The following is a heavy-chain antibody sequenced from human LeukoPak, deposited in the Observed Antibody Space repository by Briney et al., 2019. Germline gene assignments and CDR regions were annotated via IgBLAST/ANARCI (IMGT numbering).Heavy chain of an antibody. D-gene: IGHD3-22*01. CDR3: AREADSSGYYP. J-gene: IGHJ5*02. CDR2: INAGNGNT. Sequence: ASVKVSCKASGYTFTSYAMHWVRQAPGQRLEWMGWINAGNGNTKYSQEFQGRVTITRDTSASTAYMELRSLRSDDTAVYYCAREADSSGYYPWGQGTLVTVSS. CDR1: GYTFTSYA. V-gene: IGHV1-3*01.